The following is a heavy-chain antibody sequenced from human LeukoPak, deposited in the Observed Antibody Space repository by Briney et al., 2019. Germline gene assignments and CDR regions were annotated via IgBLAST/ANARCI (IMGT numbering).Heavy chain of an antibody. J-gene: IGHJ3*02. CDR1: GFTFSSYS. Sequence: GGSLRLSCVASGFTFSSYSMSWVRQAPGKGLEWVSKISHYSSTTYYADSVKGRFTISRDNSKNTLYLQMNSLRAEDTAVYYCAREAARNDAFDIWGQGTMVTVSS. D-gene: IGHD6-6*01. CDR3: AREAARNDAFDI. V-gene: IGHV3-48*01. CDR2: ISHYSSTT.